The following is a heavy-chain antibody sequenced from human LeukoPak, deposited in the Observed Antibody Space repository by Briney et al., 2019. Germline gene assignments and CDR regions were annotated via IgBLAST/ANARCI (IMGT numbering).Heavy chain of an antibody. CDR2: ISYDGSNK. CDR3: AKAGEYCSSTSCDYAFDI. J-gene: IGHJ3*02. V-gene: IGHV3-30*18. Sequence: GGSLRLSCAASGFIFSDFDMHWVRQAPGKGLEWVAVISYDGSNKYYADSVKGRFTISRDNSKNTLYLQMNSLRAEDTAVYYCAKAGEYCSSTSCDYAFDIWGQGTMVTVSS. D-gene: IGHD2-2*01. CDR1: GFIFSDFD.